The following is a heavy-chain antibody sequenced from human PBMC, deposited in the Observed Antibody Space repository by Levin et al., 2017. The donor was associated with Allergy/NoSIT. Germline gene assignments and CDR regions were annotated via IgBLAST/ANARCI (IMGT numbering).Heavy chain of an antibody. Sequence: GESLKISCAASGFTFSSYGMHWVRQAPGKGLEWVAVIWYDGSNKYYADSVKGRFTISRDNSKNTLYLQMNSLRAEDTAVYYCAREGYYYDSSGYSGGYYFDYWGQGTLVTVSS. V-gene: IGHV3-33*01. CDR2: IWYDGSNK. CDR1: GFTFSSYG. J-gene: IGHJ4*02. D-gene: IGHD3-22*01. CDR3: AREGYYYDSSGYSGGYYFDY.